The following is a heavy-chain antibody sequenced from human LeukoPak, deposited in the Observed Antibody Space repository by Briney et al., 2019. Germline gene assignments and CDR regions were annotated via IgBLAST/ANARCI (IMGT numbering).Heavy chain of an antibody. V-gene: IGHV4-34*01. Sequence: SETLSLTCAVYGGSFSGYYWSWIRQPPGKGLEWTGEINHSGSTNYNPSLKSRVTISVDTSKNQFSLKLSSVTAADTAVYYCARAARRYCSSTSCSVPRYWFDPWGQGTLVTVSS. D-gene: IGHD2-2*01. CDR3: ARAARRYCSSTSCSVPRYWFDP. CDR2: INHSGST. CDR1: GGSFSGYY. J-gene: IGHJ5*02.